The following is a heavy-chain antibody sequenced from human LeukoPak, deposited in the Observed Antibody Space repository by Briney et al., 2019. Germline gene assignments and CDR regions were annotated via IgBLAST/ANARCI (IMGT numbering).Heavy chain of an antibody. V-gene: IGHV4-39*01. J-gene: IGHJ4*02. Sequence: SETLSLTCTVSGGSISSSSYYWGWIRQPPGKGLEWIGSIYYSGSTYYNPSLKSRVTIPVDTSKNQFSLKLSSVTAADTAVYHCARQPIVVVTATTFPISRYFDYWGQGTLVTVSS. CDR1: GGSISSSSYY. D-gene: IGHD2-21*02. CDR2: IYYSGST. CDR3: ARQPIVVVTATTFPISRYFDY.